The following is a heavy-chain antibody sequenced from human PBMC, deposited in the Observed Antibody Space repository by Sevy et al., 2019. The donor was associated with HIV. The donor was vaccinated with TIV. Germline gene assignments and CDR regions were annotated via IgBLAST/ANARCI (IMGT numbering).Heavy chain of an antibody. Sequence: GGSLRLSCAASGFIFSGYNMHWVRQAPGKGLEWVSSISTSSTYIYQADSVKGRFTISRDNAQNSVYLQMNSLGVEDTALYYCAGWSCIGGSCHTGYHGMDVWGQGTTVTVSS. CDR3: AGWSCIGGSCHTGYHGMDV. CDR2: ISTSSTYI. V-gene: IGHV3-21*06. CDR1: GFIFSGYN. D-gene: IGHD2-15*01. J-gene: IGHJ6*02.